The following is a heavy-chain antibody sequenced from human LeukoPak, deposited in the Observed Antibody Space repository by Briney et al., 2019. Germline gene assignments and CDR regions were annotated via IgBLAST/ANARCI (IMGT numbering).Heavy chain of an antibody. CDR1: GYSISSGYY. D-gene: IGHD6-13*01. Sequence: SETLSLTCTVSGYSISSGYYWGWIRQPPGKGLEWIGSIYHSGSTYYNPSLKSRVTISVDTSKNQFSLKLSSVTAADTAVYYCAKDRGSTWYLNAEYFHYWGHGTLVTVSS. J-gene: IGHJ1*01. CDR3: AKDRGSTWYLNAEYFHY. V-gene: IGHV4-38-2*02. CDR2: IYHSGST.